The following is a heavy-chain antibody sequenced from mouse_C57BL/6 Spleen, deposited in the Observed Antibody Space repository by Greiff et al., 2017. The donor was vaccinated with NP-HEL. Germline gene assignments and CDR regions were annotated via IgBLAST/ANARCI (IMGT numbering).Heavy chain of an antibody. CDR2: IYPRSGNT. D-gene: IGHD2-1*01. CDR1: GYTFTSYG. V-gene: IGHV1-81*01. Sequence: VHLVESGAELARPGASVKLSCKASGYTFTSYGISWVKQRTGQGLEWIGEIYPRSGNTYYNEKFKGKATLTADKSSSTAYMELRSLTSEDSAVYFCARDLPHAMDYWGQGTSVTVSS. J-gene: IGHJ4*01. CDR3: ARDLPHAMDY.